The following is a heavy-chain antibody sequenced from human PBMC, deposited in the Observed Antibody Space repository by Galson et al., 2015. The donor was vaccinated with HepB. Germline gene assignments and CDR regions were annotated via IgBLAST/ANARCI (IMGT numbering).Heavy chain of an antibody. D-gene: IGHD3-10*01. CDR2: IYYSGST. CDR1: GGSISSYF. CDR3: AREKSYYYGSGDHDAFDI. Sequence: LSLTCTVSGGSISSYFWSWIRQPPGKGLEWIGYIYYSGSTNYNPSLKSRVTISVDTSKNQFSLKLSSVTAADTAVYYCAREKSYYYGSGDHDAFDIWGQGTMVTVSS. J-gene: IGHJ3*02. V-gene: IGHV4-59*01.